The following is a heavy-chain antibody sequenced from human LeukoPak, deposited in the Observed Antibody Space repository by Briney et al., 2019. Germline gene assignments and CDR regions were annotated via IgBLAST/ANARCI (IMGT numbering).Heavy chain of an antibody. CDR2: IYPGDFDT. CDR3: ARLVSGEREGFDV. CDR1: GYSFTNYW. Sequence: GESLKISCKDSGYSFTNYWIGWVRQMPGKGLEWMGMIYPGDFDTTYSPSFQGQVTISADKSISTAYLQWSGLQASDTAIYYCARLVSGEREGFDVWGQGIMITVSS. J-gene: IGHJ3*01. D-gene: IGHD3-10*01. V-gene: IGHV5-51*01.